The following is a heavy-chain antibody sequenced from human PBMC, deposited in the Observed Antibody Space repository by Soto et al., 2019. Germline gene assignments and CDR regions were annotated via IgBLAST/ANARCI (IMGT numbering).Heavy chain of an antibody. CDR2: IYYTGST. V-gene: IGHV4-39*01. J-gene: IGHJ5*02. CDR3: ARHTSTINLHLAP. CDR1: GGSIRSYY. D-gene: IGHD5-12*01. Sequence: PSETLSLTCTVSGGSIRSYYWGWIRQPPGKGLEWIGSIYYTGSTYYNPSLKSRVTMSVDASDNQVSLKLNSVTAADTAVYYCARHTSTINLHLAPWGQGTTVTVSS.